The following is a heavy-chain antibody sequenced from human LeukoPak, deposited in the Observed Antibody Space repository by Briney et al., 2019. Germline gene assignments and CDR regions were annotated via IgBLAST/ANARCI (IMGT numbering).Heavy chain of an antibody. V-gene: IGHV3-23*01. CDR2: ISGSGGST. Sequence: GGPLRLSCAASGFTFSSYAMSWVRQAPGKGLEWVSAISGSGGSTYYADSVKGRFTISRDNSKNTLYLQMNSLRAEDTAVYYCASPTIAVAGTGSGGWGQGTLVTASS. CDR3: ASPTIAVAGTGSGG. CDR1: GFTFSSYA. J-gene: IGHJ4*02. D-gene: IGHD6-19*01.